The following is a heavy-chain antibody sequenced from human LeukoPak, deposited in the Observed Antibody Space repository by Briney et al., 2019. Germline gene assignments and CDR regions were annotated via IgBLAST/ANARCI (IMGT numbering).Heavy chain of an antibody. CDR3: AKARGSGLVATNY. V-gene: IGHV3-23*01. CDR1: GFTFSSYA. CDR2: ISGSGGST. Sequence: GGSLRLSCAASGFTFSSYAMSWVCQAPGKGLEWVSAISGSGGSTYYADSVKGRFTISRDNSKNTLYLQMDSLRAEDTAVYYCAKARGSGLVATNYWGQGTLVTVSS. D-gene: IGHD5-12*01. J-gene: IGHJ4*02.